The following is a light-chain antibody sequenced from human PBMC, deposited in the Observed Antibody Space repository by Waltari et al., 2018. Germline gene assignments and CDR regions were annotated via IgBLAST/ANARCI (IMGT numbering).Light chain of an antibody. V-gene: IGKV1-27*01. J-gene: IGKJ3*01. CDR1: QDLSGF. CDR3: HKYNSPPCT. CDR2: GAS. Sequence: DIEMTQSPSSLSASVEDRVTITCRASQDLSGFLAWSQQKPGKVPNLLIYGASPLHSGVSSRFSGSGSGTEFTLTISGLQPEDVATYYCHKYNSPPCTFGPGTKVDLK.